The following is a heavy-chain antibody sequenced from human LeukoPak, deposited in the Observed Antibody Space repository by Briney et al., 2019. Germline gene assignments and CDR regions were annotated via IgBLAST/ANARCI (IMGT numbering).Heavy chain of an antibody. J-gene: IGHJ5*02. D-gene: IGHD6-13*01. Sequence: GGSLRLSCATSGFTFSSYEMNWVRQAPGKGLEWVAVISYDGSNKYYADSVKGRFTISRDNSKNTLYLQMNSLRAEDTAVYYCAKATTGYSSSWFNWFDPWGQGTLVTVSS. CDR2: ISYDGSNK. V-gene: IGHV3-30*18. CDR3: AKATTGYSSSWFNWFDP. CDR1: GFTFSSYE.